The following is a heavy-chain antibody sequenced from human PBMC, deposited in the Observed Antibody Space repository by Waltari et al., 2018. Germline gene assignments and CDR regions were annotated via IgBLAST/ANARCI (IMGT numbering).Heavy chain of an antibody. D-gene: IGHD3-10*01. J-gene: IGHJ1*01. V-gene: IGHV1-2*02. CDR3: ARDGVVRGVITE. Sequence: QVHLVQSGAEVKKPGASVKVSCKASGYTFTGYYMHWVRQAPGQGLEWMGWINPNGGGTNYAQKFQGRVTVTRDTSTSTAYMELSRLRSDDTAAYYCARDGVVRGVITEWGQGTLVTLSS. CDR1: GYTFTGYY. CDR2: INPNGGGT.